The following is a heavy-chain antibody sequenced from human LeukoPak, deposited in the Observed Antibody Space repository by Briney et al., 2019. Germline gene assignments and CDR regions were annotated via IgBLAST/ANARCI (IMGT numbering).Heavy chain of an antibody. V-gene: IGHV4-34*01. D-gene: IGHD3-22*01. CDR3: ARELPAYDSSGYYYGSPLDI. Sequence: SETLSLTCAVYGGSFSGYYWSWIRQPPGKGLEWIGEINHSGSTNYNPSLKSRVTISVDTSKNQFSLKLSSVTAADTAVYYCARELPAYDSSGYYYGSPLDIWGQGTMVTVSS. CDR1: GGSFSGYY. CDR2: INHSGST. J-gene: IGHJ3*02.